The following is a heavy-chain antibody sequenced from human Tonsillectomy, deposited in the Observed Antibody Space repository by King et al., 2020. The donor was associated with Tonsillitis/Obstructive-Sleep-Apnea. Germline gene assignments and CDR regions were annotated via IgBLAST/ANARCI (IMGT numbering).Heavy chain of an antibody. CDR1: GGSFSGYY. D-gene: IGHD2-2*01. CDR2: INHVGST. Sequence: VQLQQWGAGLLKPSETLSLTCAVYGGSFSGYYWSWIRQPPGKGLEWIGEINHVGSTNYNPSLKSRVTISADTSKNQFSLKLNSVTAADTAVYYCAREEFLKVPFVMGGGFDSWGQGTLVTVSS. J-gene: IGHJ4*02. CDR3: AREEFLKVPFVMGGGFDS. V-gene: IGHV4-34*01.